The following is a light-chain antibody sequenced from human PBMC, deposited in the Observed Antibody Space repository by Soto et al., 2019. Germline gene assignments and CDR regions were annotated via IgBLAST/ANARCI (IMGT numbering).Light chain of an antibody. Sequence: QSALTQPPSASGTPGQRVTISCSGSSSNIGSNYVYWYQQLPGTAPKLLIYANTHRPSGVPDRFSGSKSGTSASLAISGLRSEDEADYYCAAWDDSLSGVVFGGGTKLTVL. CDR3: AAWDDSLSGVV. CDR2: ANT. V-gene: IGLV1-47*02. J-gene: IGLJ2*01. CDR1: SSNIGSNY.